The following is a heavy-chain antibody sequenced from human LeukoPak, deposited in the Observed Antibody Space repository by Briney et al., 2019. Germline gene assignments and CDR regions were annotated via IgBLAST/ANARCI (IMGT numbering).Heavy chain of an antibody. V-gene: IGHV4-59*01. Sequence: SETLSLTCSVSGGSISSYYWSWIRQPPGKGLEWIGYIHYSGSTNYNPSLKSRVTISVDTSKNQFYLKLSSVTAADTAVYHCARGYCSSTICFQYFHHWGQGTLVTVSS. D-gene: IGHD2-2*01. CDR2: IHYSGST. J-gene: IGHJ1*01. CDR3: ARGYCSSTICFQYFHH. CDR1: GGSISSYY.